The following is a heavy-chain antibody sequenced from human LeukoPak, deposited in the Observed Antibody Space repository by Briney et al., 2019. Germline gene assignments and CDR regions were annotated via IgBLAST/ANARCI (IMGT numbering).Heavy chain of an antibody. J-gene: IGHJ3*02. Sequence: SETLSLTCAVSGGSISSGGYYWTWIRQPPGKGLEWIGYIYYSGSANYNPSLKSRVTISVDTSKNQFSLKLSSVTAADTAVYYCARRDPARAFDIWGQGTMVTVSS. CDR2: IYYSGSA. V-gene: IGHV4-61*08. CDR3: ARRDPARAFDI. D-gene: IGHD5-24*01. CDR1: GGSISSGGYY.